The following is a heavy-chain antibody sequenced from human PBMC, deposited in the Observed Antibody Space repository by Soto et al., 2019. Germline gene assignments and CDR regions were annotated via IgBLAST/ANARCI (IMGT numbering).Heavy chain of an antibody. J-gene: IGHJ4*02. V-gene: IGHV4-34*01. CDR2: INHSGST. D-gene: IGHD4-4*01. Sequence: ETLSLTCAVYGGSFSGYYWSWIRQPPGKGLEWIGEINHSGSTNYNPSLKSRVTISVDTSKNQFSLKLSSVTAADTAVYYCARLQRTAEHYWGQGTLVTVSS. CDR1: GGSFSGYY. CDR3: ARLQRTAEHY.